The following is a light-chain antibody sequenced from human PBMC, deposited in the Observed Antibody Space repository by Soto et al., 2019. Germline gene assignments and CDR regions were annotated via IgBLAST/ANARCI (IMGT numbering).Light chain of an antibody. CDR1: QDIDRW. V-gene: IGKV1-12*01. CDR2: SAS. Sequence: DIQMTQFPSSVSASVGGRVTITCRASQDIDRWLAWHQQKPGKAPNLLIFSASTLKSGVPSRFSGSGSGTDFTLTITSLQPEDFGTYYCQQAKRFPLTFGPGTKVDLK. CDR3: QQAKRFPLT. J-gene: IGKJ3*01.